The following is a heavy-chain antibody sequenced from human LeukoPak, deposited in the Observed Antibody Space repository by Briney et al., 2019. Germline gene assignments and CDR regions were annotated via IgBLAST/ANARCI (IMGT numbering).Heavy chain of an antibody. CDR2: IIPIFGTA. J-gene: IGHJ4*02. V-gene: IGHV1-69*13. D-gene: IGHD4-17*01. CDR3: ASHDYDFSVDY. Sequence: GASVKVSCKASGGTFSSYAISWVRQAPGQGLEWMGGIIPIFGTANYAQKFQGRVTITADESTSTAYMELSSLRSEDTAVYYCASHDYDFSVDYWGQGTLVTVSS. CDR1: GGTFSSYA.